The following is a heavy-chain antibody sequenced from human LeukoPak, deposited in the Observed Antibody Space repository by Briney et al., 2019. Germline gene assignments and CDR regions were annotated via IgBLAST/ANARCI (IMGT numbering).Heavy chain of an antibody. Sequence: GASLRLSCAASGFTFSNYAMSWVRQAPGKGLEWVSAITGSGGGTYYADSVKGRFTIYRDNSKHTLYLQMNSLRAEDTAVYYCAKWGDYDVLTGYYDPDYWGQGTLVTVSS. J-gene: IGHJ4*02. CDR3: AKWGDYDVLTGYYDPDY. D-gene: IGHD3-9*01. V-gene: IGHV3-23*01. CDR2: ITGSGGGT. CDR1: GFTFSNYA.